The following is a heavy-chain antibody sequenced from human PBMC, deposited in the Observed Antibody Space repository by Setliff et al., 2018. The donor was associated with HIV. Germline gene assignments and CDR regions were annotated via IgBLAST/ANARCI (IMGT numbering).Heavy chain of an antibody. CDR2: INNDGSYA. D-gene: IGHD4-17*01. Sequence: PGGSLRLSCAASGFSFSSYWMHWVRQAPGKGLVWVSRINNDGSYASYADSVKGRFTISRDNGKKSLYLQMDSLRDEDTAVYYCAREKFENGDYEFVSTFDSWGQGTLVTVSS. J-gene: IGHJ4*02. CDR1: GFSFSSYW. CDR3: AREKFENGDYEFVSTFDS. V-gene: IGHV3-74*01.